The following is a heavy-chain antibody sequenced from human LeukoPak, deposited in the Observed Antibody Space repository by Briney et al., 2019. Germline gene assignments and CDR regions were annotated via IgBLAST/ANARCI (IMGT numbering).Heavy chain of an antibody. CDR3: ARDVLDYYYYMDV. Sequence: SETLSLTCTVSGGSISSGSYYWSWIRQPAGKGLEWIGRIYTSGSTNYNPSLKSRVTMSVDTSKNQFSLKLSSVTAADTAVYYCARDVLDYYYYMDVWGKGTTVTVSS. CDR2: IYTSGST. V-gene: IGHV4-61*02. CDR1: GGSISSGSYY. D-gene: IGHD3-3*02. J-gene: IGHJ6*03.